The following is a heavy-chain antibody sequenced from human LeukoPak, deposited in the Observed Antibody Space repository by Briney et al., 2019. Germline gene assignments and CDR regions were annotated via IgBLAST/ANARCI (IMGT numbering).Heavy chain of an antibody. Sequence: KTSETLSLTCTVSGGSISSSSYYWGWIRQPPGKGLEWIGSIYYRGSTYYNPSLKSRVTISVDTSKNQFSLKLSSVTAADTAVYYCARGFSGKQWPTRRSSDGMDVWGQGTTVTVSS. CDR2: IYYRGST. CDR3: ARGFSGKQWPTRRSSDGMDV. CDR1: GGSISSSSYY. V-gene: IGHV4-39*07. J-gene: IGHJ6*02. D-gene: IGHD6-19*01.